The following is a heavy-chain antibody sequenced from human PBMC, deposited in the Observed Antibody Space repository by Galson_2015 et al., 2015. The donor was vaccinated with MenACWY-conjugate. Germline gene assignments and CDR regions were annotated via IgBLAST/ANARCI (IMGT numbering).Heavy chain of an antibody. Sequence: CAISGDSVSSNSAAWNWTRQSPSRGLEWLGRTYYRSKWNYNYALSVKSRIIINPDTSKNQFSLQLNSVTPEDTAVYFCARMHGGYVDYWGQGALVTVSS. CDR3: ARMHGGYVDY. D-gene: IGHD2-15*01. V-gene: IGHV6-1*01. CDR2: TYYRSKWNY. CDR1: GDSVSSNSAA. J-gene: IGHJ4*02.